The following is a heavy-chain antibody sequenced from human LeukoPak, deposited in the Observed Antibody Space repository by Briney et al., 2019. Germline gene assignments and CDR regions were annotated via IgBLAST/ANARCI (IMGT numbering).Heavy chain of an antibody. Sequence: GGSLRLPCAASGFTFSSYGMHWVRQAPGKGLEWVAVIWYDGSNKYYADSVKGRFTIPRDNSKNTLYLQMNSLRAEDTAVYYCARDDWLQLLYFDYWGQGTLVTVSS. CDR1: GFTFSSYG. V-gene: IGHV3-33*01. D-gene: IGHD5-24*01. CDR2: IWYDGSNK. CDR3: ARDDWLQLLYFDY. J-gene: IGHJ4*02.